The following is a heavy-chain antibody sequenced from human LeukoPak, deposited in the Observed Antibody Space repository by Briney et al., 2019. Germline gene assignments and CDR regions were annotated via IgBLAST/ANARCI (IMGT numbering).Heavy chain of an antibody. CDR3: AGAAGGTRADFDY. CDR2: IFYSGST. V-gene: IGHV4-59*02. Sequence: SETLSLTCTVSGGSVSDYYWSWIRLPPGKGLEWIGYIFYSGSTYYNPSLKSRVTISVDTSKNQFSLQLSSVTAADTAVYYCAGAAGGTRADFDYWGQGTLVIVSS. J-gene: IGHJ4*02. D-gene: IGHD6-13*01. CDR1: GGSVSDYY.